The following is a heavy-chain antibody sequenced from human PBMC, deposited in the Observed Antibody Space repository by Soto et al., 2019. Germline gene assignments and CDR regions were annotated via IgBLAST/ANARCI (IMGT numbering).Heavy chain of an antibody. J-gene: IGHJ4*02. Sequence: GGSLRLSCAASGFTFSSHWMNWVRQAPGKGLVWVSRISGDGSTTSHADSVKGRFTISRDNAKDTLYLQMSSLGVEDTAVYYCARGVPNCSSSSCYFDFWGQGILVTVSS. D-gene: IGHD2-2*01. V-gene: IGHV3-74*01. CDR2: ISGDGSTT. CDR3: ARGVPNCSSSSCYFDF. CDR1: GFTFSSHW.